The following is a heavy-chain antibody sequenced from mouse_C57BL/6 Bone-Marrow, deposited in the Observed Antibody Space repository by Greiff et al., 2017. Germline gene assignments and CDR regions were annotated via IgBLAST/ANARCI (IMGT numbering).Heavy chain of an antibody. D-gene: IGHD2-4*01. J-gene: IGHJ3*01. V-gene: IGHV5-6*01. CDR2: ISSGGSYT. Sequence: EVQRVESGGDLVKPGGSLKLSCAASGFTFSSYGMSWVRQTPDKRLEWVATISSGGSYTYYPDSVKGRFTITRDNAKNTLYRQMSSLKSEDTAMYYCARLGLRQFAYWGQGTLVTVSA. CDR1: GFTFSSYG. CDR3: ARLGLRQFAY.